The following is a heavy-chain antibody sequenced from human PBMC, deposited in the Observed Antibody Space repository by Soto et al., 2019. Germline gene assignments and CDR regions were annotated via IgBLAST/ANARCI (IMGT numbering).Heavy chain of an antibody. J-gene: IGHJ3*02. Sequence: QVQLVQSGAEVKKPGASVKVSCKASGFIITGHYMHWVRQAPGQGLEWMGWINPNSGRTNYAQKFQGWVTMTRDTSIGTTYMELSRLKFDDTAVYYCARGITADALEIWGQGTMVTVSS. V-gene: IGHV1-2*04. D-gene: IGHD1-20*01. CDR3: ARGITADALEI. CDR2: INPNSGRT. CDR1: GFIITGHY.